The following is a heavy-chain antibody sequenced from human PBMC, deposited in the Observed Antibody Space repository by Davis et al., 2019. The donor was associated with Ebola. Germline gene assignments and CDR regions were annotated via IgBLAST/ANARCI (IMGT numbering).Heavy chain of an antibody. CDR3: ARDRVCSGATCYAYFDF. V-gene: IGHV1-2*04. D-gene: IGHD2-15*01. J-gene: IGHJ4*02. CDR1: GYTFTGYY. Sequence: ASVQVSCKASGYTFTGYYIHWVRQAPGQGLEWMGWSNLNSGYTKYSQKFQGWVTMTRDTPISTAYMELNRLTSDDTAVYYCARDRVCSGATCYAYFDFWGQGTLVTVSS. CDR2: SNLNSGYT.